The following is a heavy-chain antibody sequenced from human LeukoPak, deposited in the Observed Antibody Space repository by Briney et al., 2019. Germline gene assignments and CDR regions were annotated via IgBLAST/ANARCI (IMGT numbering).Heavy chain of an antibody. V-gene: IGHV3-23*01. CDR1: GFTFSSYA. D-gene: IGHD3-22*01. CDR2: ISGSGGST. CDR3: AKTSGVNYYDSSALWG. Sequence: PGGSLRLSCAASGFTFSSYAMSWVRQAPGKGLEWVSAISGSGGSTYYADSVKGRFTISRDNSKNTLYLQMNSLRAEDTAVYYCAKTSGVNYYDSSALWGWGQGTMVTVSS. J-gene: IGHJ3*01.